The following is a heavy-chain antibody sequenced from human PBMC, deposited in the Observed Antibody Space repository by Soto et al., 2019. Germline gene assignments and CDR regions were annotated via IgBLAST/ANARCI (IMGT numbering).Heavy chain of an antibody. CDR3: ARVAAYRNFDY. CDR1: GGSISSGGYS. CDR2: IYHSGST. D-gene: IGHD6-25*01. J-gene: IGHJ4*02. V-gene: IGHV4-30-2*01. Sequence: QLRLQESGSGLVKPSQTLSLTCAVSGGSISSGGYSWSWIRQPPGKGLEWIGYIYHSGSTYYNPSLKSRVTLSVDRSKNQFSLKLSSVTAADTAVYYCARVAAYRNFDYWGQGTLVTVSS.